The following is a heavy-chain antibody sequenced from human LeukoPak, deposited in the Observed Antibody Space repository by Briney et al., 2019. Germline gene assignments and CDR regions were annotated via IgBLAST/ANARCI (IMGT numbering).Heavy chain of an antibody. CDR2: MNPNSGNT. CDR1: GYTFTSYD. V-gene: IGHV1-8*03. J-gene: IGHJ6*03. D-gene: IGHD1-1*01. CDR3: ARGSSGLERPGYYYYYYMDV. Sequence: ASVKVSCKASGYTFTSYDINWVRQATGQGLEWMGCMNPNSGNTGYAQKFQGRVTITRNTSISTAYMELSSLRSEDTAVYYCARGSSGLERPGYYYYYYMDVWGKGTTVTVSS.